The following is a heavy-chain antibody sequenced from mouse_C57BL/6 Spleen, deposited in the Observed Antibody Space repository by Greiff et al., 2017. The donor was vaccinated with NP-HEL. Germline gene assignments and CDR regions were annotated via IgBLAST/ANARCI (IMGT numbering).Heavy chain of an antibody. CDR1: GFTFSDYG. CDR3: ARPIYYGLAWFAY. V-gene: IGHV5-17*01. Sequence: VQLKESGGGLVKPGGSLKLSCAASGFTFSDYGMHWVRQAPEKGLEWVAYISSGSSTIYYADTVKGRFTISRDNAKNTLFLQMTSLRSEDTAMYYCARPIYYGLAWFAYWGQGTLVTVSA. D-gene: IGHD2-1*01. J-gene: IGHJ3*01. CDR2: ISSGSSTI.